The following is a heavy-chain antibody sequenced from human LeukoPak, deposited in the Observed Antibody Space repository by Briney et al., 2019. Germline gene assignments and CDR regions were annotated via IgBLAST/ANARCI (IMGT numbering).Heavy chain of an antibody. CDR2: IYYSGST. CDR3: ARAIGYNWYDAPHSMDV. CDR1: GGSINSYY. D-gene: IGHD1-1*01. J-gene: IGHJ6*04. Sequence: PSETLSLTCTVSGGSINSYYRSWIRQPPGKGLEWIGYIYYSGSTNYNPSLKSRVTISVDRSKKQLYLKLSSVTAADTAMYYCARAIGYNWYDAPHSMDVWGKGTTVIVSS. V-gene: IGHV4-59*01.